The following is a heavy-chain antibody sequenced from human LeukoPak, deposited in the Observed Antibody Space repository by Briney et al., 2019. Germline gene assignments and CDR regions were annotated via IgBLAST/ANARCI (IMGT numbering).Heavy chain of an antibody. J-gene: IGHJ4*02. Sequence: GGSLRLSCATSGFTFSDAWMTWVRQAQGKGLEWVGRIKTKGEGGTVDYAAPVKGRFTISRDDSKNTFYLQMSSLKTEDTAMYYCMSDLDNWGQGTPVTVSS. CDR2: IKTKGEGGTV. CDR3: MSDLDN. V-gene: IGHV3-15*01. CDR1: GFTFSDAW.